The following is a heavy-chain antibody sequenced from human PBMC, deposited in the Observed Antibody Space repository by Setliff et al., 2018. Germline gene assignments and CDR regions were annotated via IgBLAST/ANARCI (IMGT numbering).Heavy chain of an antibody. Sequence: ASVKVSCKASGYTFTSYGISWVRQAPGQGLEWMGWINPSGGSTSYAQKFQGRVTMTRDTSTSTVYMELSSLRSEDTAVYYCARDLKVDTAMVEYNWFDPWGQGTLVTVSS. D-gene: IGHD5-18*01. CDR2: INPSGGST. CDR3: ARDLKVDTAMVEYNWFDP. CDR1: GYTFTSYG. J-gene: IGHJ5*02. V-gene: IGHV1-46*01.